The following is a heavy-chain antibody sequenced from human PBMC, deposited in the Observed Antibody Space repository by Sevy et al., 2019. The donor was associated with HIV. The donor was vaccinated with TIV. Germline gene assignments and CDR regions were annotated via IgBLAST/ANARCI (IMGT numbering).Heavy chain of an antibody. CDR2: IWYDGSNK. D-gene: IGHD1-26*01. CDR3: ARGSGSYYCAFDI. CDR1: GFTFSSYG. J-gene: IGHJ3*02. Sequence: GGSLRLSCAASGFTFSSYGMHWVRQAPGKGLEWVAVIWYDGSNKYYADSVKGRFTISRDNSKNTLYLQMNSLRAEDTAVYYCARGSGSYYCAFDIWGQGTMVTVSS. V-gene: IGHV3-33*01.